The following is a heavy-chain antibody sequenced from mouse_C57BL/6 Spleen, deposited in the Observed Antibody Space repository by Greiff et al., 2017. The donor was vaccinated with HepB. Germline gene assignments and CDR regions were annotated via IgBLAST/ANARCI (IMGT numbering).Heavy chain of an antibody. Sequence: VKLVESGAELARPGASVKMSCKASGYTFTSYTMHWVKQRPGQGLEWIGYINPSSGYTKYNQKFKDKATLTADKSSSTAYMQLSSLTSEDSAVYYCARNEITYGSPWFAYWGQGTLVTVSA. CDR1: GYTFTSYT. CDR2: INPSSGYT. D-gene: IGHD1-1*01. CDR3: ARNEITYGSPWFAY. V-gene: IGHV1-4*01. J-gene: IGHJ3*01.